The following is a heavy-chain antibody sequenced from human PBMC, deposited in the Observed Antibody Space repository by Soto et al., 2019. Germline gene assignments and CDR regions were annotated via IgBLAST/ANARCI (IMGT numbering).Heavy chain of an antibody. CDR1: GFTFSSYS. V-gene: IGHV3-21*01. J-gene: IGHJ4*02. CDR3: VRSALTRYCSGGSCSPIDY. CDR2: ISSSSSYI. Sequence: GGSLRLSCAASGFTFSSYSMNWVRQAPGKGLEWVSSISSSSSYIYYADSVKGRFTISRDNAKNSLYLQMNSLRAEDTAVYYCVRSALTRYCSGGSCSPIDYWGQGTLVTVSS. D-gene: IGHD2-15*01.